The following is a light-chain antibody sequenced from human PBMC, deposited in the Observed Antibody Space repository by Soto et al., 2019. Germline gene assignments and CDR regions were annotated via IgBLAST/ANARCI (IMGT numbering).Light chain of an antibody. CDR3: QQYNSYSWT. Sequence: DIVMTQNPLSSPVTLGQPASISCRSSQSLVHSNGNTYLSWLQQRPGQPPRLLIHKISNRVSGVPDRFSGSGAGTEFTLTISSLQPADFATYYCQQYNSYSWTFGQGTKVDIK. CDR2: KIS. J-gene: IGKJ1*01. V-gene: IGKV2-24*01. CDR1: QSLVHSNGNTY.